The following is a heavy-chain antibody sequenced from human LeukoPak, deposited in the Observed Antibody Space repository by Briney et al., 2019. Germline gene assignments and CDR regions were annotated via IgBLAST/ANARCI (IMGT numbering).Heavy chain of an antibody. CDR2: ISPSGSTI. D-gene: IGHD1-26*01. CDR1: GFTFSSYE. J-gene: IGHJ6*03. CDR3: ARDPYSGGYGAYYYYYMDV. V-gene: IGHV3-48*03. Sequence: GGSLRLSCAASGFTFSSYEMNWVRQAPGKGLEWVSYISPSGSTIYYADSVKGRYTISRDNAKNSLYLQMDSLRAEDTAVYYCARDPYSGGYGAYYYYYMDVWGKGTTVTISS.